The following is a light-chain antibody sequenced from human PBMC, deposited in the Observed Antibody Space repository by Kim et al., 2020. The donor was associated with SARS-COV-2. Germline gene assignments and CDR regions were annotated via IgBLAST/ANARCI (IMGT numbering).Light chain of an antibody. Sequence: LSPGQRATPACRASQSVSTYLAWYQQKPGQAPRLLIYDASNRAASVSARFSASGSGTDFTLTISSLEPEDFAVYYCQQRSNWPLSFGGGTKVDIK. V-gene: IGKV3-11*01. J-gene: IGKJ4*01. CDR1: QSVSTY. CDR3: QQRSNWPLS. CDR2: DAS.